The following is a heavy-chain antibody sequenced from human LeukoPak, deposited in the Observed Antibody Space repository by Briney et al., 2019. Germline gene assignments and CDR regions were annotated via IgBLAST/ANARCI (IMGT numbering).Heavy chain of an antibody. J-gene: IGHJ6*03. D-gene: IGHD6-25*01. Sequence: ASVKVSCKASGYTITGYYMHWVRQAPGQGLEWMGWINPNSGGTNYAQKFQGRVTMTRDTSISTAYMELSRLRSDDTAVYCCARPRLDYMDVWGKGTTVTVSS. CDR3: ARPRLDYMDV. CDR2: INPNSGGT. CDR1: GYTITGYY. V-gene: IGHV1-2*02.